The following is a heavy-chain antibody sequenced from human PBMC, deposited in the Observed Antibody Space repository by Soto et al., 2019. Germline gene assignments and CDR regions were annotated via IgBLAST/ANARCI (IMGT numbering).Heavy chain of an antibody. V-gene: IGHV1-69*12. CDR1: GGTFSSYA. J-gene: IGHJ4*02. CDR2: IIPIFGTA. CDR3: ARSKIREYYYGSDTFDY. D-gene: IGHD3-10*01. Sequence: QVQLVQSGAEAMKSGSSVKVSCKASGGTFSSYAISWVRQAPGQGLVWMGGIIPIFGTANYAQKFQGRVTITADESTSTAYMELSSLRSEDTAVYYCARSKIREYYYGSDTFDYWGQGTLVTVSS.